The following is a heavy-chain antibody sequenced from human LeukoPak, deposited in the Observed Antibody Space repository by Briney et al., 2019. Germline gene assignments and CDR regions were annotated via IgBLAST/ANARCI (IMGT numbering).Heavy chain of an antibody. CDR3: ARFRYSSSAFDY. V-gene: IGHV3-7*01. Sequence: GGSLRLSCAASGFTFSTYWMTWVRQAPGKGLEWVANIKQDGSDKYYVDSVKGRFTVSRDNAKNSLYLQMNSLRAEDTAVYYCARFRYSSSAFDYWGQGTLVTVSS. CDR1: GFTFSTYW. J-gene: IGHJ4*02. D-gene: IGHD6-6*01. CDR2: IKQDGSDK.